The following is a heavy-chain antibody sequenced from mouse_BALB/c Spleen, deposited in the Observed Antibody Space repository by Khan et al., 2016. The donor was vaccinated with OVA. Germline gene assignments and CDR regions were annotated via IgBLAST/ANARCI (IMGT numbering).Heavy chain of an antibody. V-gene: IGHV1-20*02. D-gene: IGHD1-1*01. Sequence: VQLKESGPELVKPGASVKISCKASGYSFTGYFMNWVMQSHGKRLEWIGRINPHIGETFYNQKFTDKATLTVDESSTTAHMERRIMASEDSAVYYCARKNCSDFDYWGQGTTLTVSS. CDR2: INPHIGET. J-gene: IGHJ2*01. CDR3: ARKNCSDFDY. CDR1: GYSFTGYF.